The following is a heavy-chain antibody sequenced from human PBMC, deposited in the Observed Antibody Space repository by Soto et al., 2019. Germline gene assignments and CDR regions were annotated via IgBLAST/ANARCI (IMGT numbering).Heavy chain of an antibody. V-gene: IGHV3-7*01. CDR1: GFTFSYFW. CDR2: IKQDGSEK. CDR3: ARRYNSYFDY. Sequence: EVQLVESGGGLVQPGGSLRLSCAASGFTFSYFWMTWVRQAPGKGLEWVANIKQDGSEKYYVDSMKGRFTISRDNAKNSLYLQMNSLRAEDTAVYYCARRYNSYFDYWGQGTLVTVSS. D-gene: IGHD5-12*01. J-gene: IGHJ4*02.